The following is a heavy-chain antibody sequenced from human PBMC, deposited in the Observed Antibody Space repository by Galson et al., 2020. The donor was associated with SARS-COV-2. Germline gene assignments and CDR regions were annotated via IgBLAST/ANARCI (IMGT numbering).Heavy chain of an antibody. CDR3: ARDGGYSYGLGFYYYMDV. Sequence: GGSLRLSCAASGFTFSSYGIHWVRQAPGKGLEWVSSISRGSSDISYADSVNGRFTISRDNAKNSLYLQMNSLRAEDTAVYYCARDGGYSYGLGFYYYMDVGGKGTTVTISS. J-gene: IGHJ6*03. CDR1: GFTFSSYG. V-gene: IGHV3-21*01. D-gene: IGHD5-18*01. CDR2: ISRGSSDI.